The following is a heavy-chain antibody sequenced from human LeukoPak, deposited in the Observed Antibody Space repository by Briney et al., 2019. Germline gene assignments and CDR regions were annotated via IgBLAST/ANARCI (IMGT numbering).Heavy chain of an antibody. J-gene: IGHJ4*02. V-gene: IGHV3-23*01. CDR3: ARVRGGSYKFDY. D-gene: IGHD1-26*01. CDR1: GFTFSSYA. Sequence: PGGSLRLSCAAPGFTFSSYAMSWVRQAPGKGLEWVSAISGSGGSTYYADSVKGRFTISRDNSKNTLYLQMNSLRAEDTAVYYCARVRGGSYKFDYWGQGTLVTVSS. CDR2: ISGSGGST.